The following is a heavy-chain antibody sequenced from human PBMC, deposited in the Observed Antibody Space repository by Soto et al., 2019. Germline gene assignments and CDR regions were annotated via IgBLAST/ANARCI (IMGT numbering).Heavy chain of an antibody. CDR2: MSYDGNNK. CDR1: GFTFSSYA. V-gene: IGHV3-30*03. CDR3: TRVTYTGYDRLPLDD. Sequence: QVQLVESGGGVVQPGRSLRLSCAASGFTFSSYAMHWVRQAPGKGLEWVAVMSYDGNNKYYADSVKGRFIVSRDNSKNTLFLQMSSLRVEDTAVYYCTRVTYTGYDRLPLDDWGQGTLVTVSS. D-gene: IGHD5-12*01. J-gene: IGHJ4*02.